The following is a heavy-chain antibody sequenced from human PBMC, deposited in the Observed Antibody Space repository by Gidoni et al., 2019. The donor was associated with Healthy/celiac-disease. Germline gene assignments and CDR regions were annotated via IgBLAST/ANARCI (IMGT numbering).Heavy chain of an antibody. V-gene: IGHV3-30*18. Sequence: QVQLVESGGGVVQPGRSLRLSCAASGFTFSSSGMSWVRQAPGKGLEWVAVISYDGSNKYYADSVKGRFTISRDKSKNTLYLQMNSLRAEDTAVYYCAKVKDYYDSSGYYADYYFDYWGQGTLVTVSS. CDR2: ISYDGSNK. CDR3: AKVKDYYDSSGYYADYYFDY. J-gene: IGHJ4*02. D-gene: IGHD3-22*01. CDR1: GFTFSSSG.